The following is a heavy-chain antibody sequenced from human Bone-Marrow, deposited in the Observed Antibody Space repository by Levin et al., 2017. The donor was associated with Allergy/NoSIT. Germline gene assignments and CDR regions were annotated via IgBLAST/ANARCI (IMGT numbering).Heavy chain of an antibody. D-gene: IGHD2-21*01. CDR3: ARGVSVSTGDSTYSFDS. V-gene: IGHV1-2*02. J-gene: IGHJ4*02. CDR1: GYTFTGNY. CDR2: MNPNSGGT. Sequence: ASVKVSCKASGYTFTGNYLHWVRQAPGQGLEWMAWMNPNSGGTNSAQKFHGRVTMTRDTSISTAYMEMRRLRSDDTAVYYCARGVSVSTGDSTYSFDSWGQGTLVTVST.